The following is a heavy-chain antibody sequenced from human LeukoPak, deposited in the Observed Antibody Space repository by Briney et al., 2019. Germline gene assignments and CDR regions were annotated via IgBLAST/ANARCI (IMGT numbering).Heavy chain of an antibody. D-gene: IGHD2-15*01. CDR3: ARVDRYCSGGSCADHDY. Sequence: GASVKVSCKASGYTFTNYDINWVRQATGQGLEWMGWMNPNSANTGYSQKLQGRVTMTTDTSTSTAYMELRSLRSDDTAVYYCARVDRYCSGGSCADHDYWGQGTLVTVSS. J-gene: IGHJ4*02. CDR2: MNPNSANT. V-gene: IGHV1-8*02. CDR1: GYTFTNYD.